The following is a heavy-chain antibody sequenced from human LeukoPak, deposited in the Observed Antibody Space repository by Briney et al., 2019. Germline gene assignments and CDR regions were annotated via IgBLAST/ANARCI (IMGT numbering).Heavy chain of an antibody. CDR1: GGTFSSYA. D-gene: IGHD2-15*01. CDR2: IIPIFGTA. CDR3: AREYCSGGSCFPSGYGMDV. Sequence: SVKVSFKASGGTFSSYAISWVRQAPGQGLEWMGGIIPIFGTANYAQKFQGRVTITADESTSTAYMALSSLRSEDTAVYYCAREYCSGGSCFPSGYGMDVWGKGTTVTVSS. V-gene: IGHV1-69*01. J-gene: IGHJ6*04.